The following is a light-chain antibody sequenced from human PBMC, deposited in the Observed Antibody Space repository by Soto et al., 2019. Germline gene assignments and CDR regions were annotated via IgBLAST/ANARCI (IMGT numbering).Light chain of an antibody. Sequence: EIVLTQSPGTLSLSPGERATLSCRASQSVSSSYLAWYQQKPGQAPRLLIYGASGRATGIPDRFSGSGSGTDFSLTISRLEPEDFAVYFCRHYDRTFGQGTKVDIK. V-gene: IGKV3-20*01. CDR2: GAS. CDR3: RHYDRT. J-gene: IGKJ1*01. CDR1: QSVSSSY.